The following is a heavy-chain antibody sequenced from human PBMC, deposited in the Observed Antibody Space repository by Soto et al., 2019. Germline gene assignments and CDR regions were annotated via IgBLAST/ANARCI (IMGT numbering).Heavy chain of an antibody. V-gene: IGHV4-59*08. CDR2: IYYSGST. D-gene: IGHD3-3*01. J-gene: IGHJ4*02. CDR3: ARQVKDFWSGYCDY. CDR1: GGSISSYY. Sequence: PSETLSLTCTVSGGSISSYYWSWIRQPPGKGLEWIGYIYYSGSTNYNPSLKSRVTMSVDTSKNQFSLKLSSVTAADTAVYYCARQVKDFWSGYCDYWGQGTLVTVSS.